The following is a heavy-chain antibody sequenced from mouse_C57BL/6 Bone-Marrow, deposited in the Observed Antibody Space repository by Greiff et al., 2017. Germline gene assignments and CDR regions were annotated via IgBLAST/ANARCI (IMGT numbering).Heavy chain of an antibody. Sequence: VQLQQSGPGLVAPSQSLSITCTVSGFSFTSYGVHWVRQPPGKGLEWLGVIWAGGSTNYNSALMSRLSISKDNSKSQVFFKRNRLQTDDTAMYYCARTGTGYFDVCGAGTTVTVSS. CDR1: GFSFTSYG. CDR2: IWAGGST. V-gene: IGHV2-9*02. D-gene: IGHD4-1*01. CDR3: ARTGTGYFDV. J-gene: IGHJ1*01.